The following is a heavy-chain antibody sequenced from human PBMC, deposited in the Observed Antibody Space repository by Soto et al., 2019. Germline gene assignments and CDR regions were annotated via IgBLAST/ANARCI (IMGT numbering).Heavy chain of an antibody. Sequence: GESLKISCKGSGYSFTSYWIGWVRQMPGKGLEWMGIIYPGDSDTRYSPSFQGQVTISADKSISTAYLQWSSLKASDTAMYYCARHGRRSTNYYYSYGMDVWCQGTTVTVSS. CDR3: ARHGRRSTNYYYSYGMDV. CDR2: IYPGDSDT. CDR1: GYSFTSYW. J-gene: IGHJ6*02. V-gene: IGHV5-51*01.